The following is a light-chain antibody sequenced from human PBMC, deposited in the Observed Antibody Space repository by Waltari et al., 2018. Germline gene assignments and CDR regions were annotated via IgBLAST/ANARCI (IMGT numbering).Light chain of an antibody. CDR1: SGYSSNV. J-gene: IGLJ3*02. CDR3: QTGGHGTWV. CDR2: VNSDGSH. Sequence: LSSGYSSNVIAWLQQQPGKGPRYLMKVNSDGSHRKGDDIPDRFSASKSGTECQLTISSLQSEDEADYFCQTGGHGTWVFGGGTKLTVL. V-gene: IGLV4-69*01.